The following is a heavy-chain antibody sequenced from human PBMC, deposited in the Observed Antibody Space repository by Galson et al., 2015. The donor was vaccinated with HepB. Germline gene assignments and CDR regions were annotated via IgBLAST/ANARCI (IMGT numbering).Heavy chain of an antibody. CDR1: GFTFSSYG. D-gene: IGHD4-17*01. CDR3: ARETTSYGDLDY. CDR2: IWYDGSNK. J-gene: IGHJ4*02. Sequence: SLRLSCAASGFTFSSYGMHWVRQAPGKGLEWVAVIWYDGSNKYYADSVKGRFTISRDNSKNTLYLQMNSLRAEDTAVYYCARETTSYGDLDYWGQGTLVTVSS. V-gene: IGHV3-33*01.